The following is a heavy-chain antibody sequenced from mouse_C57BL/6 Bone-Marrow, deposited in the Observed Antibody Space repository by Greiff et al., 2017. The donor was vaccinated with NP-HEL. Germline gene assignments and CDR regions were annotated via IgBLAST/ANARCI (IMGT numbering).Heavy chain of an antibody. J-gene: IGHJ4*01. V-gene: IGHV1-55*01. CDR2: IYPGSGST. Sequence: QVQLKQPGAELVKPGASVKMSCKASGYTFTSYWITWVKQRPGQGLEWIGDIYPGSGSTNYNEKFKSKATLTVDTSSSTAYMQLSSLTSEDSAVYYCAGYGSACAMDYWGQGTSVTVSS. D-gene: IGHD1-1*01. CDR3: AGYGSACAMDY. CDR1: GYTFTSYW.